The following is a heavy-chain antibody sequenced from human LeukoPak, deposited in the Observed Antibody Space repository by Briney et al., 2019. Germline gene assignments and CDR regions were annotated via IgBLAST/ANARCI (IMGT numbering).Heavy chain of an antibody. Sequence: ASVKVSCKTSGYTLTNYAVNWVRQAPGQGLEWMGWINPNSGGTNYAQKFQGRVTMTRDTSISTVYMELSRLRSDDTAVYYCARQAYCGGDCYYYYMDVWGKGTTVTVSS. CDR3: ARQAYCGGDCYYYYMDV. V-gene: IGHV1-2*02. CDR2: INPNSGGT. CDR1: GYTLTNYA. J-gene: IGHJ6*03. D-gene: IGHD2-21*01.